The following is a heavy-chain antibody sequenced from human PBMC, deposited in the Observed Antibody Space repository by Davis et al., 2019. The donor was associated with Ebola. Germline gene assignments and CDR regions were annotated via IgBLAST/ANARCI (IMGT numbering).Heavy chain of an antibody. V-gene: IGHV3-53*01. CDR1: GFTVSSNY. Sequence: PGGSLRLSCAASGFTVSSNYMSWVRQAPGKGLEWVSVIYSGGSTYYADSVKGRFTISRDNSKNTLYLQMNSLRAEETAVYYCAKPTPETMVLYYYGMDVWGQGTTVTVSS. J-gene: IGHJ6*02. CDR3: AKPTPETMVLYYYGMDV. CDR2: IYSGGST. D-gene: IGHD4/OR15-4a*01.